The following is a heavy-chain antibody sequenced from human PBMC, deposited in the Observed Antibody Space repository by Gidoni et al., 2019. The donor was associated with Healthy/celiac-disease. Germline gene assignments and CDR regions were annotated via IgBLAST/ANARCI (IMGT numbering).Heavy chain of an antibody. CDR1: TFDDYA. D-gene: IGHD1-26*01. CDR3: AKDLGVGATASAFDI. J-gene: IGHJ3*02. Sequence: TFDDYAMHWVRQAPGKGLEWVSGISWNSGSIGYADSVKCRFTISRDNAKNSLYLQMNSLRAEDTALYYCAKDLGVGATASAFDIWGQGTMVTVSS. V-gene: IGHV3-9*01. CDR2: ISWNSGSI.